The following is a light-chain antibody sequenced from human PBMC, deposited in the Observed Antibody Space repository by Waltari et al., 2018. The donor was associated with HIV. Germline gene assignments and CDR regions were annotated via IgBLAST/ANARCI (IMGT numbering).Light chain of an antibody. Sequence: DIRMTQSPSSLSAFVGDRVTITCRATHDIGNSLAWYHQRPGQVPKLLIYSTPTLQTGVPLRFSGSGSGTFFTLSISSLQPEDVGTDFCQKYNSAPHIFGQGTKVEI. V-gene: IGKV1-27*01. CDR1: HDIGNS. CDR2: STP. J-gene: IGKJ1*01. CDR3: QKYNSAPHI.